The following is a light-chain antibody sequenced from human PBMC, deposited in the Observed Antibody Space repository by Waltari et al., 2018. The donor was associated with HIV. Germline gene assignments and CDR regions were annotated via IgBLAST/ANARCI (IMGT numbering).Light chain of an antibody. CDR2: DAS. Sequence: EIVLTQSPATLSLSPGERATLSCRASQSIINFLAWYQQKPGQAPRLLIYDASNRATDIQARFSGSGSGTDFTLTISSLEPEDFAVYYCQQRSNWPRTFGQGTKVESK. V-gene: IGKV3-11*01. CDR1: QSIINF. J-gene: IGKJ1*01. CDR3: QQRSNWPRT.